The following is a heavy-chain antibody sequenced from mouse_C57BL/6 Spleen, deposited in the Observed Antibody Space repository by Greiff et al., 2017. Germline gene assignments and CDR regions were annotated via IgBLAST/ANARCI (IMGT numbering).Heavy chain of an antibody. V-gene: IGHV1-85*01. D-gene: IGHD1-1*01. CDR1: GYTFTSYD. J-gene: IGHJ4*01. Sequence: VQRVESGPELVKPGASVKLSCKASGYTFTSYDINWVKQRPGQGLEWIGWIYPRDGSTKYNEKFKGKATLTVDTSSSTAYMELHSLTSEDSAVYFCARGLYGSSYGYAMDYWGQGTSVTVSS. CDR2: IYPRDGST. CDR3: ARGLYGSSYGYAMDY.